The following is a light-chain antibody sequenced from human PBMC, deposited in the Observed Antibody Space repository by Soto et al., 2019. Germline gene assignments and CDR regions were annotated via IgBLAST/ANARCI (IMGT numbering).Light chain of an antibody. CDR2: EVT. Sequence: QSALTQPPSASGSPGQSVTISCTGTSSDVGGYNYVSWYQQHPGKAPKLMIYEVTKRPSGVPDRFSGSKSGNTASLTVSGLQDEDEADYYCSSYAGSNENVFGTGTKLTVL. CDR1: SSDVGGYNY. CDR3: SSYAGSNENV. J-gene: IGLJ1*01. V-gene: IGLV2-8*01.